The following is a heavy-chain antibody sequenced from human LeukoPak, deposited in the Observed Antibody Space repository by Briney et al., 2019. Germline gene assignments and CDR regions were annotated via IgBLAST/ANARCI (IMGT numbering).Heavy chain of an antibody. CDR2: ISNSGGIT. J-gene: IGHJ3*02. Sequence: GGSLRLSCAASGFTFSSYAMSWVRQAPGKGLEWVSGISNSGGITWYADAVRGRFTISRDNSKNTLFLQMNSLRDEDTAIYSCAKYYYGSGSYYDPLDAFDIWGQGTMVTVSS. V-gene: IGHV3-23*01. CDR3: AKYYYGSGSYYDPLDAFDI. CDR1: GFTFSSYA. D-gene: IGHD3-10*01.